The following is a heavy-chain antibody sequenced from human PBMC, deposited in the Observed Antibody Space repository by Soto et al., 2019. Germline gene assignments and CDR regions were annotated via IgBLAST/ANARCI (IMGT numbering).Heavy chain of an antibody. D-gene: IGHD6-19*01. V-gene: IGHV1-18*01. J-gene: IGHJ4*02. Sequence: QVQLVQSGAEVKKPGASVKVSCRASGYTFTDYGFSWVRQAPGQGLEWMGWISAYNGNTFYAQNLQGKVIMTTDTATTTAYMELRSLSSADTAMYYCVRVHSSGWYYFDYWGQGTLVTVSS. CDR2: ISAYNGNT. CDR1: GYTFTDYG. CDR3: VRVHSSGWYYFDY.